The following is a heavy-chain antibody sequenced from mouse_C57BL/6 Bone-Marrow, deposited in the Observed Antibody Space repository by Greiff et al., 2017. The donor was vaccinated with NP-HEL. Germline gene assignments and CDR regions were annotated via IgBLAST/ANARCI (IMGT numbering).Heavy chain of an antibody. CDR2: INSDGGST. Sequence: EVMFVESGGGLVQPGESLKLSCESNEYEFPSHDMSWVRKTPEKRLELVAAINSDGGSTYYPDTMERRFIISRDNTKKTLYLQMSSLRSEDTAMYYCARRGLRQYYFDYWGQGTTLTVSS. D-gene: IGHD2-4*01. V-gene: IGHV5-2*03. CDR1: EYEFPSHD. J-gene: IGHJ2*01. CDR3: ARRGLRQYYFDY.